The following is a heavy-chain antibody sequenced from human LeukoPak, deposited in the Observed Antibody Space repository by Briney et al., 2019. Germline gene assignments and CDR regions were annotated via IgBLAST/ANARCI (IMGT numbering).Heavy chain of an antibody. J-gene: IGHJ3*02. V-gene: IGHV4-4*07. CDR3: ARERPTYYYDSSGYYSATNAFDI. CDR2: ISSSGSS. CDR1: GGSISGYY. Sequence: SETLSLTCTVSGGSISGYYWSWIRQPAGKGLEWVGRISSSGSSNYSPSLKSRVTMTVDTSKNQFSLNVSSVTAADTAVYYCARERPTYYYDSSGYYSATNAFDIWGQGTMVTVSS. D-gene: IGHD3-22*01.